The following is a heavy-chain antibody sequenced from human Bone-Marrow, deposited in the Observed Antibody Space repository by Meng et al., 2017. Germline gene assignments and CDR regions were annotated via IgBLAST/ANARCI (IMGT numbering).Heavy chain of an antibody. CDR1: GFTFSNAW. CDR2: IKSKTDGGTT. CDR3: TTVRVVGGYCSGGSCYSGWFDP. J-gene: IGHJ5*02. V-gene: IGHV3-15*01. D-gene: IGHD2-15*01. Sequence: SLRLSCAASGFTFSNAWMSWVRQAPGKGLEWFGRIKSKTDGGTTDYAAPVKGRFTISRDDSKNTLYLQMNSLKTEDTAVYYCTTVRVVGGYCSGGSCYSGWFDPWGQGTLVTVSS.